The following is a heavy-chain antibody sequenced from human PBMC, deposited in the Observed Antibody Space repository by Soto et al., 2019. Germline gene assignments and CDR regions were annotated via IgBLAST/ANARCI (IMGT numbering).Heavy chain of an antibody. CDR1: GYTFTGYY. Sequence: GASVKVSCKASGYTFTGYYMHWVRQASGQGLEWMGWINPNSGGTNYAQKFQGRVTMTRDTSISTAYMELSRLRSDDTAVYYCARDRDITMIVVDPFFDYWGQGTLVTVSS. CDR3: ARDRDITMIVVDPFFDY. CDR2: INPNSGGT. D-gene: IGHD3-22*01. V-gene: IGHV1-2*02. J-gene: IGHJ4*02.